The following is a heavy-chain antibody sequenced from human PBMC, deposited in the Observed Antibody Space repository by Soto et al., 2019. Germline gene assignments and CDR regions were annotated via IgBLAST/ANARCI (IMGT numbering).Heavy chain of an antibody. Sequence: PGGSLRLSCAASGFTFSSYAMHWVRQAPGKGLEWVSVIYSGGSTYYADSVKGRFTISRDNSKNTLYLQMNSLRAEDTAVYYCARDMLRGMDVWGQGTTVTVSS. J-gene: IGHJ6*02. CDR1: GFTFSSYA. V-gene: IGHV3-66*01. CDR3: ARDMLRGMDV. D-gene: IGHD2-8*01. CDR2: IYSGGST.